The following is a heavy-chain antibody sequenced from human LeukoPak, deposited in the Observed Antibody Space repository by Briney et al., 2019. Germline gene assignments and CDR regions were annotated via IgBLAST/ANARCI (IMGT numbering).Heavy chain of an antibody. CDR3: ARDLGLHPTLPDFDY. Sequence: GGSLRLSCAASGFTFSSYSMHWVRQAPGKGLEWVAFIRYDGSNKYYADSVKGRFTISRDNAKNSLYLQMNSLRAEDTAVYYCARDLGLHPTLPDFDYWGQGTLVTVSS. J-gene: IGHJ4*02. CDR2: IRYDGSNK. D-gene: IGHD1-7*01. V-gene: IGHV3-30*02. CDR1: GFTFSSYS.